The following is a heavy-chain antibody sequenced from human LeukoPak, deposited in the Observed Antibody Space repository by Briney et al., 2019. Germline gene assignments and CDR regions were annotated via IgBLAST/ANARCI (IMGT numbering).Heavy chain of an antibody. J-gene: IGHJ6*03. V-gene: IGHV3-74*01. CDR3: ARVARGDYYYYYMDV. CDR1: GFTFGSYG. D-gene: IGHD3-10*01. Sequence: GGSLRLSCAASGFTFGSYGMSWVRQAPGKGLVWVSRINNDGSSTSYADSVQGRFTISRDNAKNTLYLQMNSLRAEDTALYYCARVARGDYYYYYMDVWGKGTTVTVSS. CDR2: INNDGSST.